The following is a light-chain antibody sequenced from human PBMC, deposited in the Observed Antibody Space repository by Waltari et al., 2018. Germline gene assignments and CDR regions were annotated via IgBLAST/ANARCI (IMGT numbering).Light chain of an antibody. CDR2: GAS. Sequence: DIVLTQSPGTLSLSPGERATLSCRASQSVSSSYLAWYQQKPGQAPRLLIYGASSRATGIPDRSRGSGSGTDFTLTISRREPEDLAVYYCQQYGSSPGTFGPGTKVEIK. CDR3: QQYGSSPGT. CDR1: QSVSSSY. V-gene: IGKV3-20*01. J-gene: IGKJ1*01.